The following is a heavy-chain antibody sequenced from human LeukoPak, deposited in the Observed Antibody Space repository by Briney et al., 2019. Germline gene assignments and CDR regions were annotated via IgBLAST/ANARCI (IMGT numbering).Heavy chain of an antibody. Sequence: SETLSLTCTVSGVSISSYYWSWIRQPAGKGLEWIGRIYTSGSTNYNPSLKSRVTMSVDTSKNQFSLKLSSVTAADTAVYYCARGRQYQLLRGRHHWFDPWGQGTLVTVSS. CDR1: GVSISSYY. CDR3: ARGRQYQLLRGRHHWFDP. J-gene: IGHJ5*02. V-gene: IGHV4-4*07. D-gene: IGHD2-2*01. CDR2: IYTSGST.